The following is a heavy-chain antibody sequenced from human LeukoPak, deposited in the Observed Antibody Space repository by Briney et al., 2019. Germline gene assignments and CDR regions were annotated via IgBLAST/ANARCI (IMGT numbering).Heavy chain of an antibody. Sequence: PSETLSLTCAVSGYSISSGYYWGWIRQPPGKGLEWIGYIYHSGTTYYNPSLKSRVTMSVDTSKNQFSLKLSSVTAADTAVYYCARGAYTSSRFDPWGQGTLVTVSS. CDR3: ARGAYTSSRFDP. V-gene: IGHV4-38-2*01. CDR1: GYSISSGYY. J-gene: IGHJ5*02. CDR2: IYHSGTT. D-gene: IGHD6-6*01.